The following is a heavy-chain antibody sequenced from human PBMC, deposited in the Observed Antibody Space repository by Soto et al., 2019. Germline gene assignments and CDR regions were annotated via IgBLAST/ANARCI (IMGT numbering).Heavy chain of an antibody. CDR1: GGSISSNLYY. D-gene: IGHD4-17*01. J-gene: IGHJ4*02. V-gene: IGHV4-39*01. CDR2: IYYSGSA. Sequence: QLQLQESGPGLVKPSETLSLTCAVSGGSISSNLYYWGWIRQSPGKALEWIASIYYSGSAYYNPSLKSRVTISVDTSKNQFSLRLKSVTAADTAVYYCARSGGNGDYYLLAAYDWGQGTLVTVSS. CDR3: ARSGGNGDYYLLAAYD.